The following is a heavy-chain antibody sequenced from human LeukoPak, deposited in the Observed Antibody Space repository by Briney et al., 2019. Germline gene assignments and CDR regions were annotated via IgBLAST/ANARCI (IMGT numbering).Heavy chain of an antibody. CDR2: IYYSGST. CDR3: AGASYDSSGVH. V-gene: IGHV4-59*01. J-gene: IGHJ4*02. Sequence: PSETLSLTCIVSGGSISSYCWSWIRQPPGKGLEWIGYIYYSGSTNYNPSLKSRVTISVDTSKNQFSLKLSSVTAADTAVYYCAGASYDSSGVHWGQGTLVTVSS. D-gene: IGHD3-22*01. CDR1: GGSISSYC.